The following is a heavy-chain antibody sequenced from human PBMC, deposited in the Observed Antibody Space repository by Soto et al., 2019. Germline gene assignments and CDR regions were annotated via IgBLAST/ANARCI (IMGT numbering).Heavy chain of an antibody. CDR2: ISYDGSNK. D-gene: IGHD6-13*01. CDR3: ARDSLAAAGSPADYYYYGMDV. CDR1: GFTFSSYA. V-gene: IGHV3-30-3*01. Sequence: GGSLRLSCAASGFTFSSYAMHWVRQAPGKGLEWVAVISYDGSNKYYADSVKGRFTISRDNSKNTLYLQMNSLRAEDTAVYYCARDSLAAAGSPADYYYYGMDVWGQGTTVTVSS. J-gene: IGHJ6*02.